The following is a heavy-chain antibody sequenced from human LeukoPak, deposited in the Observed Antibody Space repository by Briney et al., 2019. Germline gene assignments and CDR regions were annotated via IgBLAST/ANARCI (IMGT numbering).Heavy chain of an antibody. V-gene: IGHV4-34*01. J-gene: IGHJ4*02. CDR3: ARTQGRYYFDY. CDR2: INHSRST. Sequence: SETLSLTCAVYGGSFSGYYWSWIRQPPGKGLEWIGEINHSRSTNYNPSLRSRVTISVDTSKNQFSLKLSSVTAAGTAVYYCARTQGRYYFDYWGQGTLVTVSS. CDR1: GGSFSGYY.